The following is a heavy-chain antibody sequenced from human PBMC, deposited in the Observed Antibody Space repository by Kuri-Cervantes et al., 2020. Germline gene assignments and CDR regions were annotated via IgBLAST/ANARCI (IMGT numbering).Heavy chain of an antibody. Sequence: GESLKISCAASGFTFSSYGMHWVRQAPGKGLEWVAVIWYDGSNKYYADSVKGRFTISRDNSKNTLYLQMSSLRAEDTAVYYCARTGGYSYGLLLDPWGQGTLVTVSS. CDR2: IWYDGSNK. CDR1: GFTFSSYG. J-gene: IGHJ5*02. CDR3: ARTGGYSYGLLLDP. D-gene: IGHD5-18*01. V-gene: IGHV3-33*08.